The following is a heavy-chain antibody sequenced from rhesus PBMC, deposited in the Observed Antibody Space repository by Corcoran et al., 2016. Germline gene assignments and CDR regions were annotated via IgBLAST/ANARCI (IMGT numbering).Heavy chain of an antibody. Sequence: QVTLKEYGPALVKPTQTLTLTCTFYGLSISTAGKGVGWIRQPHGEGLEWLVSSLWNESKDLTPSLKSRITFSTDPSKNQVFFIMTNMDPLDTATYYCERVLAAAGTLGVSHRFDVWGPGVLVTVSS. J-gene: IGHJ5-1*01. CDR2: SLWNESK. V-gene: IGHV2-95*01. D-gene: IGHD6-31*01. CDR3: ERVLAAAGTLGVSHRFDV. CDR1: GLSISTAGKG.